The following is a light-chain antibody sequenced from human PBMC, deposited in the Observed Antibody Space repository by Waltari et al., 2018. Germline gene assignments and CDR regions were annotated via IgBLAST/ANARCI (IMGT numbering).Light chain of an antibody. CDR2: DVT. CDR3: SAYTRSGTYV. V-gene: IGLV2-14*03. Sequence: QSALTQAASVSGSPGQSIPLSCTGTRSDVRGYKSVSWYQQHPGQAPKVLIYDVTNRPSGVSNRFSGSKSGNTASLTISGLQAEDEADYYCSAYTRSGTYVFGTGTKVTVL. J-gene: IGLJ1*01. CDR1: RSDVRGYKS.